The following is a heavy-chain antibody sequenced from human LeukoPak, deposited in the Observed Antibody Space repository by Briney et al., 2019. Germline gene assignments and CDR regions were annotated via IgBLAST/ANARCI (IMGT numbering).Heavy chain of an antibody. Sequence: SETLSLTCAVYGGSFSGYYWSWLRQPPGKGLEWIGEINHSGSTNYNPSLKSRVTISVDTSKNQFSLKLSSVTAADTAVYYCAGSLRYFDWLLGGANKRFDYWGQGTLVTVSS. CDR3: AGSLRYFDWLLGGANKRFDY. D-gene: IGHD3-9*01. CDR1: GGSFSGYY. V-gene: IGHV4-34*01. J-gene: IGHJ4*02. CDR2: INHSGST.